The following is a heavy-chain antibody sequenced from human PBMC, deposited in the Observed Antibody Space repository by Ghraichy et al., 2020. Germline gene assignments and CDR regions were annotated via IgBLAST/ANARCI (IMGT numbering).Heavy chain of an antibody. CDR3: ARGDGVDGMDV. CDR2: ISYDGSNK. Sequence: GGSLRLSCAASGFTFSSYAMHWVRQAPGKGLGWVAVISYDGSNKYYADSVKGRFTISRDNSKNTLYLQMNSLRAEDTAVYYCARGDGVDGMDVWGQGTTVTVSS. J-gene: IGHJ6*02. D-gene: IGHD3-10*01. V-gene: IGHV3-30-3*01. CDR1: GFTFSSYA.